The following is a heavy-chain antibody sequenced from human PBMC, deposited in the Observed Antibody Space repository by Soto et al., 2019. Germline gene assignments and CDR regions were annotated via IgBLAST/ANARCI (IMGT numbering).Heavy chain of an antibody. CDR1: GFTISSIY. Sequence: LRHSXAASGFTISSIYMSRVSQAPGKGLEWVSVIYSGGSTYYADSVKGRFTISRDNSKNTLYLQMNSLRAEDTAVYYCSRGFSMGSCYSVCAFDIWGQGTMVTVS. CDR2: IYSGGST. J-gene: IGHJ3*02. CDR3: SRGFSMGSCYSVCAFDI. V-gene: IGHV3-53*01. D-gene: IGHD2-15*01.